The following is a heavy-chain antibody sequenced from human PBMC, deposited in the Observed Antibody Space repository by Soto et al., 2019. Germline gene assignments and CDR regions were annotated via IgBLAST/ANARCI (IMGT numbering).Heavy chain of an antibody. V-gene: IGHV1-2*04. CDR1: GYTFTGYY. CDR3: ARDSVRTYSSGWLYYYYGMDV. J-gene: IGHJ6*02. D-gene: IGHD6-19*01. Sequence: ASVKVSCKASGYTFTGYYMHWVRQAPGQGLEWMGWINPNSGGTNYAQKFQGWVTMTRDTSISTAYMELSRLRSDDTAVYYCARDSVRTYSSGWLYYYYGMDVWGQGTMVTVSS. CDR2: INPNSGGT.